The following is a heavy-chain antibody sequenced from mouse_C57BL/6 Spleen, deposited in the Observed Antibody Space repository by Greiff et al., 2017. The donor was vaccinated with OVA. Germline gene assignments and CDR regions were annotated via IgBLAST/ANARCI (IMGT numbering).Heavy chain of an antibody. V-gene: IGHV1-54*01. J-gene: IGHJ2*01. CDR2: INPGSGGT. CDR1: GYAFTNYL. D-gene: IGHD2-4*01. CDR3: ARAGIYYDYDEGYYFDY. Sequence: QVQLQQSGAELVRPGTSVKVSCKASGYAFTNYLIEWVKQRPGQGLEWIGVINPGSGGTNYNEKFKGKATLTADKSSSTAYMQLSSLTSEDSAVYFCARAGIYYDYDEGYYFDYWGKGTTLTVSS.